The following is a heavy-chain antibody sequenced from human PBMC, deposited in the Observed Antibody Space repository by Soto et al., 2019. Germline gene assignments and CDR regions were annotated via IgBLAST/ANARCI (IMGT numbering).Heavy chain of an antibody. CDR3: ATANPGGYYGDY. J-gene: IGHJ4*02. CDR2: FDPQEGET. V-gene: IGHV1-24*01. CDR1: GYTLSEFS. Sequence: ASVKVSCKVSGYTLSEFSMHWVRQAPGKGLEWMGGFDPQEGETIYAQKFQGKVTMTEDTSTDTAYMELSSLRSEDTAVYYCATANPGGYYGDYWGQGTLVTVSS. D-gene: IGHD3-3*01.